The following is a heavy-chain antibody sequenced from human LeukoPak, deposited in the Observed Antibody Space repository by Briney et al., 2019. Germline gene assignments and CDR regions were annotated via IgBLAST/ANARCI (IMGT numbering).Heavy chain of an antibody. Sequence: GGSLRLSCAAYGFTFRTYGMHWVRQAPGKGLEWVAVISFDGNNKKYEDSGKGRFTISRDNSKNRLYLQMDSLRPEDTAVYYCAKDRYGDSTTGFDYWGQGTLVTVSS. J-gene: IGHJ4*02. CDR2: ISFDGNNK. CDR1: GFTFRTYG. V-gene: IGHV3-30*18. CDR3: AKDRYGDSTTGFDY. D-gene: IGHD4-17*01.